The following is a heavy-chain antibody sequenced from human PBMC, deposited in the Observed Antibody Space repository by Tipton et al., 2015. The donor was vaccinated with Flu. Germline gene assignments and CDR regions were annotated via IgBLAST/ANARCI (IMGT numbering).Heavy chain of an antibody. CDR1: GFTFSSYW. Sequence: SLRLSCAASGFTFSSYWMHWVRQAPGKGLVWVSRINSDGSSTSYADSVKGRFTISRDNAKNTLYLQMNSLRAEDTAVYYCARDPFIVLMVYAHYGMDVWSQGTTVTVSS. D-gene: IGHD2-8*01. J-gene: IGHJ6*02. V-gene: IGHV3-74*01. CDR3: ARDPFIVLMVYAHYGMDV. CDR2: INSDGSST.